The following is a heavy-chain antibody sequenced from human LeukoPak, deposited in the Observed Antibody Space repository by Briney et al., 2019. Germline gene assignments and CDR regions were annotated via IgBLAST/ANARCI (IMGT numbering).Heavy chain of an antibody. J-gene: IGHJ4*02. V-gene: IGHV3-33*01. Sequence: GRSLRLSCAASGFTFRSYGMHWVRQAPGKGLEWVAVMWYDGSNRYYGDSVKGRFTISRDNSENTLYLQMNSLRDEDTAIYYCARDGEQYNFWTGYYTPLYSFDYWGQGTLVTVSS. CDR2: MWYDGSNR. CDR3: ARDGEQYNFWTGYYTPLYSFDY. D-gene: IGHD3/OR15-3a*01. CDR1: GFTFRSYG.